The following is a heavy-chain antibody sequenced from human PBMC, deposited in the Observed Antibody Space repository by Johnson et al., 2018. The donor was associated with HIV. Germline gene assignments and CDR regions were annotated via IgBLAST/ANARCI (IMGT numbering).Heavy chain of an antibody. J-gene: IGHJ3*02. CDR1: GFTFSSYA. CDR3: AKDVNEWVAWIQLWAPAFDI. V-gene: IGHV3-64*01. D-gene: IGHD5-18*01. CDR2: ISSNGGST. Sequence: EKLVESGGGLVKPGGSLRLSCAASGFTFSSYAMHWVRQAPGKGLEYVSAISSNGGSTYYANSVKGRFTISRDNSKNTLYLQMGSLRAEDTAVYYCAKDVNEWVAWIQLWAPAFDIWGQGTMVTVS.